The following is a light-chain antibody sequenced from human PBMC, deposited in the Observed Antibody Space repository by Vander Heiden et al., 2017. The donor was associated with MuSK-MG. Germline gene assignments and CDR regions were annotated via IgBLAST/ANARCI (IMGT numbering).Light chain of an antibody. CDR1: QSVTSTY. V-gene: IGKV3-20*01. J-gene: IGKJ2*01. Sequence: DIVLTQSPGTLSLSPGERATLSCRASQSVTSTYLAWYQQKPGQAPRLLIYGASSRATGIPDRFSGSWSGTDFTLTISRLEPEDFAVYYCQQYGSSPTTFGQGTKLEIK. CDR2: GAS. CDR3: QQYGSSPTT.